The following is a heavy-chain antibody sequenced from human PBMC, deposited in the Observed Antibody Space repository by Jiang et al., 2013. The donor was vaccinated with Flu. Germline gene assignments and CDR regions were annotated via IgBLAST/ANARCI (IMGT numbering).Heavy chain of an antibody. J-gene: IGHJ5*02. Sequence: PGKGLEWMGIIYPGDSDTRYSPSFQGQVTISADKSISTAYLQWSSLKASDTAMYYCAGAPYGSGRPNWFDPWGQGTLVTVSS. D-gene: IGHD3-10*01. CDR3: AGAPYGSGRPNWFDP. CDR2: IYPGDSDT. V-gene: IGHV5-51*01.